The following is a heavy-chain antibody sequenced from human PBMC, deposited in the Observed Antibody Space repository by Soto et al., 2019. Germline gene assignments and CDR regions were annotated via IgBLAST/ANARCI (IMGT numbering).Heavy chain of an antibody. Sequence: SVKVSCKASGGTFSSYAISWVRQAPGQGLEWMGGIIPIFGTANYAQRFQGRVTITADESTSTAYMELSSLRSEDTAVYYCARDNRPVRDYDILTGYYPLAYWGQGTLVTVSS. J-gene: IGHJ4*02. CDR3: ARDNRPVRDYDILTGYYPLAY. V-gene: IGHV1-69*13. D-gene: IGHD3-9*01. CDR1: GGTFSSYA. CDR2: IIPIFGTA.